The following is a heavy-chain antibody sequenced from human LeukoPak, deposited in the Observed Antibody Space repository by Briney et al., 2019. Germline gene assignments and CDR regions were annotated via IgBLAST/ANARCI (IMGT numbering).Heavy chain of an antibody. D-gene: IGHD2-8*02. Sequence: PGGSLRLSCAGSGFTFGWYWMSWVRQAPGKGLEWVANIKRDRSEKYYLDSVKGRFTISRDNARNSVYLQMSSLRAEDTAVYYCVRTPPTLGYCTETSCPFDHWGQGALLNVSS. CDR1: GFTFGWYW. V-gene: IGHV3-7*01. J-gene: IGHJ4*02. CDR3: VRTPPTLGYCTETSCPFDH. CDR2: IKRDRSEK.